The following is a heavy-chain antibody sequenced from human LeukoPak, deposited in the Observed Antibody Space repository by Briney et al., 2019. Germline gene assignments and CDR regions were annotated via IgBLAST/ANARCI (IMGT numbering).Heavy chain of an antibody. CDR3: TRENFQY. J-gene: IGHJ4*02. Sequence: GGSLRLSCAASGFTFSSYSMNWVRQAPGKGLEWVANIKPDGSDQYYVDSVKGRFTISRDNAKNSLYLQMNSLRAEDTAVYYCTRENFQYWAQGTLVTVSS. CDR1: GFTFSSYS. CDR2: IKPDGSDQ. V-gene: IGHV3-7*04.